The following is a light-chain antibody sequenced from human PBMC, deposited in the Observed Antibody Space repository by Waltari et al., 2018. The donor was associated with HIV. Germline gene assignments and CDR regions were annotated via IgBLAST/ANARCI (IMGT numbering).Light chain of an antibody. J-gene: IGKJ2*01. Sequence: DIHLTQSPSFLSASVGDRVTITCRASQDSSNSVAWYQQRPGNAPKLLMYSTSTLQSGVPSRFRGSRSRTEFTLTIASLQAEDFATYFCQQLNTYPHTFGQGTKVEI. CDR2: STS. V-gene: IGKV1-9*01. CDR1: QDSSNS. CDR3: QQLNTYPHT.